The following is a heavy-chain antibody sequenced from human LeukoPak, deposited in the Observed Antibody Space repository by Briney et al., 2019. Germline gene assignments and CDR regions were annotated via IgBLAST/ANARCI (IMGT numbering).Heavy chain of an antibody. CDR2: IKQDGSEK. CDR1: GFTFSSYW. J-gene: IGHJ4*02. V-gene: IGHV3-7*05. CDR3: ARAKWELLTDY. Sequence: GGSLSLSYAASGFTFSSYWMSWVRQAPGKGLEWVANIKQDGSEKYYVDSVKGRFTISRDNAKNSLYLQMNSLRAEDTAVYYCARAKWELLTDYWGQGTLVTVSS. D-gene: IGHD1-26*01.